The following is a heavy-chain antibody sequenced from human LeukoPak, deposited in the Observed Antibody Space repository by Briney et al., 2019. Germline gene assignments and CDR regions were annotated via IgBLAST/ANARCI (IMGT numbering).Heavy chain of an antibody. CDR1: GYTFTGYY. Sequence: ASVKVSCTASGYTFTGYYMHWVRHAPGQGLEWMGWINTNSVGTNYAQKFQGRVTMTKGTSIGTAYMELSRLRSDDTAVYYCARDWGCSSTSCYIPLYYFDYWGQGTLVTVSS. D-gene: IGHD2-2*02. V-gene: IGHV1-2*02. CDR2: INTNSVGT. CDR3: ARDWGCSSTSCYIPLYYFDY. J-gene: IGHJ4*02.